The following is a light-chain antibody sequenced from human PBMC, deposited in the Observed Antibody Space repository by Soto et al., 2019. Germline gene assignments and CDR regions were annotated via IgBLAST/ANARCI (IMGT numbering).Light chain of an antibody. CDR1: SSDVGGYNY. J-gene: IGLJ1*01. V-gene: IGLV2-14*01. CDR2: EVS. CDR3: SSFTTSSPYV. Sequence: QSALTQPASVSGSPGQSITISCTGTSSDVGGYNYVSWYQQYPGKAPKLMIYEVSHRPSGVSNRFSGSKSGNTASLTISGLQAEDEADYYCSSFTTSSPYVFGTGTKVIVL.